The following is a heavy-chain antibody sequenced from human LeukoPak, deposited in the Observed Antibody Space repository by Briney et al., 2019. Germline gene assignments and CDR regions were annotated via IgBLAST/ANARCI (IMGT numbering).Heavy chain of an antibody. J-gene: IGHJ6*02. V-gene: IGHV3-23*01. CDR3: AKDHYYDSSGYRPYYYYGMDV. CDR2: ISGSGGST. Sequence: GRSLRLSCAASGFTFSSYAMSWVRQAPGKGLEWVSAISGSGGSTYYADSVKGRFTISRDNSKNTLYLQMNSLRAEDTAVYYCAKDHYYDSSGYRPYYYYGMDVWGQGTTVTVSS. D-gene: IGHD3-22*01. CDR1: GFTFSSYA.